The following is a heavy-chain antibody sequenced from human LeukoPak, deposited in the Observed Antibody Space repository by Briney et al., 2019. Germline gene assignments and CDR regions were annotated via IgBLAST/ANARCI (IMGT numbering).Heavy chain of an antibody. Sequence: PSETLSLTCTVSGGSISGYYWSWIRQPAGKGLEWIGYIYSSGSTDYNPSLKSRVTISVDTSKNQFSLKLSSVTAADTAVYYCARHGGSYYPYWGQGTLVTVSS. D-gene: IGHD1-26*01. CDR3: ARHGGSYYPY. CDR2: IYSSGST. J-gene: IGHJ4*02. V-gene: IGHV4-59*08. CDR1: GGSISGYY.